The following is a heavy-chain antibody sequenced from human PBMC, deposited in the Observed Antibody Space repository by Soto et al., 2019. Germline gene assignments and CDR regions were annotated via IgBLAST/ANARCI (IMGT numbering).Heavy chain of an antibody. V-gene: IGHV1-3*01. CDR1: GYTFTSYG. D-gene: IGHD6-13*01. CDR2: INAANGDT. J-gene: IGHJ5*02. Sequence: ASVKGSCKASGYTFTSYGTHWWRQSPGQRLEWMGWINAANGDTKYSPKFQGRVTITRDTSASTAYMELSSLRSEDTAVYYCVRRHVSATGIDWFDPWGQGTLVTVSS. CDR3: VRRHVSATGIDWFDP.